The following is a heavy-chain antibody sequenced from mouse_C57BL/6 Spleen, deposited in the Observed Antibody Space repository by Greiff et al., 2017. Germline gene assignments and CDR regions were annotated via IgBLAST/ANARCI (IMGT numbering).Heavy chain of an antibody. CDR2: IRNKANGYTT. D-gene: IGHD1-1*01. CDR1: GFTFTDYY. J-gene: IGHJ4*01. V-gene: IGHV7-3*01. Sequence: EVKLVESGGGLVQPGGSLSLSCAASGFTFTDYYMSWVRQPPGKALEWLGFIRNKANGYTTEYSASVKGRFTISRDNSQSILYLQMHALRAEDSATYYCASATVVHAMDYWGQGTSVTVSS. CDR3: ASATVVHAMDY.